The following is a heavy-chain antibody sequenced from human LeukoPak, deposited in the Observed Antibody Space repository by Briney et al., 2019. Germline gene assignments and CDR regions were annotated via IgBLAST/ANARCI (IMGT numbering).Heavy chain of an antibody. CDR3: GRDALVGYLSYYYMDV. Sequence: PSETLSLTCTVSGGAITSHYWTWIRQSPVKGLEWIGDISNSGSTSYNPSLKSRVTISIDTSKSQFSLKLTSVTAADTAVYYCGRDALVGYLSYYYMDVWGKGTTVTVSS. D-gene: IGHD2-15*01. CDR2: ISNSGST. J-gene: IGHJ6*03. V-gene: IGHV4-59*11. CDR1: GGAITSHY.